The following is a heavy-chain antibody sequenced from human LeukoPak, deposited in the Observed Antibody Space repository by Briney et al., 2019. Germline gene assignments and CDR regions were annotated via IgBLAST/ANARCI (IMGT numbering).Heavy chain of an antibody. CDR3: ASGTLAAAGSVDI. CDR1: GFTFSDYG. Sequence: GGSLRLSCAASGFTFSDYGMNWVRQAPGKGLEWVAVISYDGSNKYYADSVKGRFTISRDNSKNTLYLQMDSLRAEDTAVYYCASGTLAAAGSVDIWGQGTMVTVSS. CDR2: ISYDGSNK. J-gene: IGHJ3*02. V-gene: IGHV3-30*03. D-gene: IGHD6-13*01.